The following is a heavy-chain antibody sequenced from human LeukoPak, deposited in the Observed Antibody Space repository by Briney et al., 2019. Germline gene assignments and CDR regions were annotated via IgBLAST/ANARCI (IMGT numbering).Heavy chain of an antibody. CDR3: AKGTYSAYNSGCAY. CDR2: INSGGTT. J-gene: IGHJ4*02. V-gene: IGHV3-66*01. CDR1: GFTVSSNY. Sequence: GGSLRLSCAASGFTVSSNYMSWVRQAPGKGLEWVSIINSGGTTYYADSVKGRFTISRDNSKNTLYLQMNSLRAEDTAVYYCAKGTYSAYNSGCAYWGQGTLVTVSS. D-gene: IGHD5-12*01.